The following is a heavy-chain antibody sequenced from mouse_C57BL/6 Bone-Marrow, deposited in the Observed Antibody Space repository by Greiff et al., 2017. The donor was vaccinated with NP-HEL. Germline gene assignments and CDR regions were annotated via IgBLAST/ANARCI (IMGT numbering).Heavy chain of an antibody. CDR1: GYTFTSYW. J-gene: IGHJ2*01. V-gene: IGHV1-59*01. Sequence: QVQLQQPGAELVRPGTSVKLSCKASGYTFTSYWMHWVKQRPGQGLEWIGVIDPSDSYTNYNQKFKGKATLTVDTSSSTAYMQLSSLTSEDSAVYYWARGDDDDEGYWGQGTTRTVSS. D-gene: IGHD2-4*01. CDR2: IDPSDSYT. CDR3: ARGDDDDEGY.